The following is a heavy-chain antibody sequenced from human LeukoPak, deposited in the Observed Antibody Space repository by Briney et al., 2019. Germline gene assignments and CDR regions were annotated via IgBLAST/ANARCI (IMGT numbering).Heavy chain of an antibody. V-gene: IGHV3-53*04. CDR2: IYSGGST. CDR1: GFTVSSNY. D-gene: IGHD2/OR15-2a*01. Sequence: GGSLRLSCAASGFTVSSNYVSWVRQAPGKGLEWVSVIYSGGSTYYADSVKGRFTISRHNSKNTLYLQMNSLRAEDTAVYYCAREGPTDFSTYYGMDVWGQGTTVTVSS. CDR3: AREGPTDFSTYYGMDV. J-gene: IGHJ6*02.